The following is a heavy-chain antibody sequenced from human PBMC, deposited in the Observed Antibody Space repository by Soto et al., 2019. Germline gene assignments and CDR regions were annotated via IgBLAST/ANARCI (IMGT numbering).Heavy chain of an antibody. V-gene: IGHV4-39*01. CDR1: GDSIRNSGHY. D-gene: IGHD6-19*01. CDR2: VYYSGTS. Sequence: QVHLQESGPRLVEPSETLSLTCSVSGDSIRNSGHYWGWVRQPPGKGLEWIGSVYYSGTSYRKPSLKSRLTRSIDTSKNQFSLRLTSVTAADTAIYYCARPATVAPPDAFQVWSQGTLVTVSS. J-gene: IGHJ3*01. CDR3: ARPATVAPPDAFQV.